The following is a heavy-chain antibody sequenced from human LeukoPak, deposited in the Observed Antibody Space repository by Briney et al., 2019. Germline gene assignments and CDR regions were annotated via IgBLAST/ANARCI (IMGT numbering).Heavy chain of an antibody. CDR3: ARDDSGWYTDH. V-gene: IGHV4-39*02. CDR1: GGSISSSSYY. J-gene: IGHJ4*02. Sequence: SETLSLTCTVSGGSISSSSYYWGWIRQPPGKGLEWIGSIYYSGSTYYNLSLKSRVTISVDTSKNQFSLKLSSVTAADTAVYYCARDDSGWYTDHWGQGTLVTVSS. D-gene: IGHD6-19*01. CDR2: IYYSGST.